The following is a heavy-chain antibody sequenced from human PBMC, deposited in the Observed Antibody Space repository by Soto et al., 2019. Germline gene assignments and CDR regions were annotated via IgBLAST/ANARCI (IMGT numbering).Heavy chain of an antibody. J-gene: IGHJ4*02. CDR1: GGSISSYY. CDR3: AREIVPRITMVRGVPWYFDY. Sequence: PSETLSLTCTVSGGSISSYYWSWIRQPAGKGLEWIGRIYTSGSTNYNPSLKSRVTMSVDTSKNQFSLKLSSVTAADTAVYYCAREIVPRITMVRGVPWYFDYWGQGTLVTVYS. D-gene: IGHD3-10*01. V-gene: IGHV4-4*07. CDR2: IYTSGST.